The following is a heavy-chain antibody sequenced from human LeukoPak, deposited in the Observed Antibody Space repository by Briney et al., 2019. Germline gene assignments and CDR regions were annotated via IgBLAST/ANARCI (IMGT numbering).Heavy chain of an antibody. D-gene: IGHD3-22*01. CDR1: GFTFSSYA. CDR2: ISGSGGST. Sequence: GGSLRLSCAASGFTFSSYAMSWVRQAPGKGLEWVSAISGSGGSTYYADSVKGRFTISRDNSKNTLYLQMNSMRAEDTAVYYCAKDRYYYDSSGPRDAFDIWGQGTMVTVSS. CDR3: AKDRYYYDSSGPRDAFDI. J-gene: IGHJ3*02. V-gene: IGHV3-23*01.